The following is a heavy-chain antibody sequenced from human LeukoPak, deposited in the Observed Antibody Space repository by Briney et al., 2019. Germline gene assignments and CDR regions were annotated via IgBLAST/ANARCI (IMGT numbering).Heavy chain of an antibody. CDR2: IYYSGST. Sequence: NPSETLSLTCTVSGGSISSYYWSWIRQPPGKGLEWIGYIYYSGSTNYNPSLKSRVTISVDTSKNQFSLKLSSVTAADTAVYYCARGVYGSGSSYWFDPWGQGTLVTVSS. J-gene: IGHJ5*02. D-gene: IGHD3-10*01. CDR3: ARGVYGSGSSYWFDP. V-gene: IGHV4-59*01. CDR1: GGSISSYY.